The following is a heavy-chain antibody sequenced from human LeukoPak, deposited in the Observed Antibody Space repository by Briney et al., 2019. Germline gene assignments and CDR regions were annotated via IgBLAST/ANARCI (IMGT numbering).Heavy chain of an antibody. Sequence: TGGSLRLSCVASGSSFSGSSMSWVRQAAGKGLDWVANIKQDGNEKHYVDSVEGRFTISRDNAKNTLYLQMTSLRAEDTAIYYCVRDGDVYNFDHWGQGTLVTVSS. CDR2: IKQDGNEK. CDR3: VRDGDVYNFDH. V-gene: IGHV3-7*01. J-gene: IGHJ4*02. CDR1: GSSFSGSS. D-gene: IGHD5-24*01.